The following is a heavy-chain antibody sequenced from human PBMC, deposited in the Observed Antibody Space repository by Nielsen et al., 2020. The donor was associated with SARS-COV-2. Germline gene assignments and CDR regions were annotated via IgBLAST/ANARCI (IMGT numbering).Heavy chain of an antibody. Sequence: GESLKISCAASGFTFSASGMNWVRQAPGRGLEWISYIHGGETHVYYAASVKGRFTIFRDNAKNALYLQMNSLRDDDTAVYYCARQTVSSYQLLRKYYYYIDVWGKGTTVTVSS. V-gene: IGHV3-48*02. CDR3: ARQTVSSYQLLRKYYYYIDV. CDR2: IHGGETHV. J-gene: IGHJ6*03. D-gene: IGHD2-2*01. CDR1: GFTFSASG.